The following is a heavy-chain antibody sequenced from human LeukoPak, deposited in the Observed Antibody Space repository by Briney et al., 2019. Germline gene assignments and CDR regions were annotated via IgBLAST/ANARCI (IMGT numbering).Heavy chain of an antibody. CDR2: IYPGDSDS. V-gene: IGHV5-51*01. CDR3: ARSGGNYYSI. J-gene: IGHJ3*02. Sequence: GESLKISCKGFGYSFTSYWIGWVRQMPGKGLEWMGMIYPGDSDSKYSPSFQGQVTISADKSTSTANLQWSSLKASDTAMYYCARSGGNYYSIWGQGTMVTVSS. D-gene: IGHD1-26*01. CDR1: GYSFTSYW.